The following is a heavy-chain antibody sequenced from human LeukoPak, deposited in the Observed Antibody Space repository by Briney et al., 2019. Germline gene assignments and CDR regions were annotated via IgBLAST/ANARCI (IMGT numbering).Heavy chain of an antibody. CDR2: THTSGST. D-gene: IGHD3-10*01. CDR1: GGSVSNYY. CDR3: ARGWGDYYGSGSYYRAAFDP. Sequence: PSETLSLTCTVSGGSVSNYYWTWIRQPAGKGLEWIGRTHTSGSTNYNPSLKSRVTISVDTSKNQFSLKLSSVTAADTAVYYCARGWGDYYGSGSYYRAAFDPWGQGTLVTVSS. J-gene: IGHJ5*02. V-gene: IGHV4-4*07.